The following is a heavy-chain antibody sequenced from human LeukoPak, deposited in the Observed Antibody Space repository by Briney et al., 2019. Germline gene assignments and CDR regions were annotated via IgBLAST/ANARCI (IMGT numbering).Heavy chain of an antibody. CDR1: GGSISSSSYY. CDR2: IYYSGST. D-gene: IGHD3-10*01. CDR3: ARHPTYYSMVRFDP. V-gene: IGHV4-39*01. J-gene: IGHJ5*02. Sequence: SETLSLTCTVSGGSISSSSYYWGWIRPPPGKGLEWIGSIYYSGSTYYNPSLKSRVTISVDTSNNQFAPKLSSVTAADTAVYYCARHPTYYSMVRFDPWGQGTLVTVSS.